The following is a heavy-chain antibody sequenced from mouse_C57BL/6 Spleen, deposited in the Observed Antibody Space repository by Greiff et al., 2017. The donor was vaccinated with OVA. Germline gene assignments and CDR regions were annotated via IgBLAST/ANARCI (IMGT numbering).Heavy chain of an antibody. CDR1: GFTFSSYA. CDR3: ARYGNNFDY. D-gene: IGHD2-10*02. CDR2: ISDGGSYT. Sequence: EVQGVESGGGLVKPGGSLKLSCAASGFTFSSYAMSWVRQTPEKRLEWVATISDGGSYTYYPDNVKGRFTISRDNAKNNLYLQMSHLKSEDTAMYYCARYGNNFDYWGQGTTLTVSS. V-gene: IGHV5-4*01. J-gene: IGHJ2*01.